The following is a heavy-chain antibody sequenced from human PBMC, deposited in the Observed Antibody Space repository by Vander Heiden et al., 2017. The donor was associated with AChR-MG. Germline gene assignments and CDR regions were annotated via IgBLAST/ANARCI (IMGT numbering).Heavy chain of an antibody. D-gene: IGHD5-12*01. J-gene: IGHJ4*01. CDR3: GKEVSTVATPVVGY. V-gene: IGHV3-23*01. CDR1: RFTFRTYA. Sequence: EVQLLEPGGGLVQPGGSLRLSCAASRFTFRTYAMHWVRQAPGRGLGWVSAITGNGRKPYYADSWKGRFTISRDNSKITLYRQMHRLRLEDTAIYYCGKEVSTVATPVVGYWGHGTLVNDSS. CDR2: ITGNGRKP.